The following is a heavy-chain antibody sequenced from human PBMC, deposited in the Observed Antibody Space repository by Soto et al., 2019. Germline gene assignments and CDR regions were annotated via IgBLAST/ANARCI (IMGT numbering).Heavy chain of an antibody. Sequence: SVKVSCKASGGTSSSYAISWVRQAPGQGLEWMGGIIPIFGTANYAQKFQGRVTITADESTSTAYMELSSLRSEDTAVYYCASPARDYYFDYWGQGNLVTVSS. CDR3: ASPARDYYFDY. D-gene: IGHD6-6*01. CDR1: GGTSSSYA. J-gene: IGHJ4*02. V-gene: IGHV1-69*13. CDR2: IIPIFGTA.